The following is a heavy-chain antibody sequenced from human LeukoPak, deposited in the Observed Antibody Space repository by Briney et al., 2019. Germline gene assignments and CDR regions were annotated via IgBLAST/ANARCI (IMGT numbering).Heavy chain of an antibody. D-gene: IGHD6-13*01. Sequence: SETLSLTCTVSGGSISSYYWSWIRQPPGKGLEWIGYIYYSGSTNYNPSLKSRVTISVDTSKNQFSLKLSSVTAADTAVYYCARGYSSSNFDYWGQGTLVTVSS. CDR2: IYYSGST. V-gene: IGHV4-59*08. CDR3: ARGYSSSNFDY. J-gene: IGHJ4*02. CDR1: GGSISSYY.